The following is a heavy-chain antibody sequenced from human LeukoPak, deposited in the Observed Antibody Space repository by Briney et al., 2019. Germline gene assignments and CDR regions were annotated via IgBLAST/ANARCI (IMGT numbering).Heavy chain of an antibody. CDR1: GFTFSSYW. CDR3: ARGAWTAYYLDY. J-gene: IGHJ4*02. Sequence: PGGSLRLSCEASGFTFSSYWMHWVRQAPGKGLVWVSRIKGDGISTNYADSVKGRFTISRDNAKNTVYLQMNSLRAEDTAVYYCARGAWTAYYLDYWGQGTLLTVSS. CDR2: IKGDGIST. V-gene: IGHV3-74*01. D-gene: IGHD3/OR15-3a*01.